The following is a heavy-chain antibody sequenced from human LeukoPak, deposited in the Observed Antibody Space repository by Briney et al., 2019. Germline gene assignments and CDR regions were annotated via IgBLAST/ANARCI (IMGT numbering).Heavy chain of an antibody. CDR3: ARVPTYYDFWSGYASCYYYMDV. CDR1: GYTFTSYD. D-gene: IGHD3-3*01. CDR2: MNPNSGNT. Sequence: ASVKVSCKASGYTFTSYDINWVRQATGQGLEWMGWMNPNSGNTGYAQKFQGRVTMTRNTSISTAYMELSSLRSEDTAVYYCARVPTYYDFWSGYASCYYYMDVWGKGTTVTVSS. V-gene: IGHV1-8*01. J-gene: IGHJ6*03.